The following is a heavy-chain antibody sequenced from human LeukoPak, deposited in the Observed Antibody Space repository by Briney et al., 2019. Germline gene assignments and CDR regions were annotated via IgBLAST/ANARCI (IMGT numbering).Heavy chain of an antibody. Sequence: ASVKVSCKASGYTFTGYYMHWVRQAPGQGLAWMGWINPNSGGTHYAQKLQGRVTMTSDTSISTSYMELSSLRADDTAVYYCAIEKRLGYSGYGSFYYCGQGTLVTVSS. D-gene: IGHD5-12*01. V-gene: IGHV1-2*02. J-gene: IGHJ4*02. CDR1: GYTFTGYY. CDR3: AIEKRLGYSGYGSFYY. CDR2: INPNSGGT.